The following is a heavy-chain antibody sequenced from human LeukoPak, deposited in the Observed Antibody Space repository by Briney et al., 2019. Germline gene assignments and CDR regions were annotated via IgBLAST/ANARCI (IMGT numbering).Heavy chain of an antibody. Sequence: ASVKVSCKASGYTFTSYGISWVRQAPGQGLEWMGWVSAYNGNTNYAQKLQGRVTMTTDTSTSTAYMELRSLRTDDTAVYYWARDDSSGYYSGPWGQGTLVTVSS. V-gene: IGHV1-18*01. CDR1: GYTFTSYG. J-gene: IGHJ5*02. D-gene: IGHD3-22*01. CDR2: VSAYNGNT. CDR3: ARDDSSGYYSGP.